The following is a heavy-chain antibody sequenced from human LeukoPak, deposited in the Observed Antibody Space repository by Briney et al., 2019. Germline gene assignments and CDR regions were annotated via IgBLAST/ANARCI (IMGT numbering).Heavy chain of an antibody. J-gene: IGHJ4*02. Sequence: SETLSLTCAVYGGSFSGYYWSWIRQPPGKGLEWIGEINHSGSTNYNPSLKSRVTISVDTSKNQFSLKLSSVTAADTAVYYCARVNGQEYSSSYYFDYWGQGTLVTVSS. CDR2: INHSGST. D-gene: IGHD6-6*01. CDR1: GGSFSGYY. CDR3: ARVNGQEYSSSYYFDY. V-gene: IGHV4-34*01.